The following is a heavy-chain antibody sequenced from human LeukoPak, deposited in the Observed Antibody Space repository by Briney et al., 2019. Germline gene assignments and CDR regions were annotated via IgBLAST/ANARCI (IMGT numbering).Heavy chain of an antibody. J-gene: IGHJ4*02. D-gene: IGHD5-12*01. CDR2: INNDGVST. CDR1: GFTLSSYW. V-gene: IGHV3-74*01. CDR3: ARKPLSGGYGGTIDY. Sequence: PGESLRLSCATSGFTLSSYWMHWVRQVPGKGLEWLSRINNDGVSTSYADSVKGRFTISRDNAKNTLYLRMNSLRAEDTAIYYCARKPLSGGYGGTIDYWGQGTLVTVSS.